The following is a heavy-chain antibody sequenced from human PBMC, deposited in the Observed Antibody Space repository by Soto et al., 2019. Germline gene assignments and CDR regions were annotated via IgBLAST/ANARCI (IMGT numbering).Heavy chain of an antibody. Sequence: VINQDVSWVRQPPGKGLEWVSVIHSGGSTFYANSVKGRFTISRDNSKNTLYLQINSLRTEDTAMYYCATRTATIAYWGQGTLVTVSS. J-gene: IGHJ4*02. CDR2: IHSGGST. CDR1: VINQD. V-gene: IGHV3-53*01. CDR3: ATRTATIAY. D-gene: IGHD6-25*01.